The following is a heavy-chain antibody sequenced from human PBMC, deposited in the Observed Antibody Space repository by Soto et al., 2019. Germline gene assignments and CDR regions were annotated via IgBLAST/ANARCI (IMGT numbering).Heavy chain of an antibody. CDR1: EYTFTNYD. CDR2: MNPNSGDT. D-gene: IGHD7-27*01. Sequence: QVQLVQSGAEVKKPGASVKVSCKASEYTFTNYDFTWVRQTTGQGLEWMGWMNPNSGDTGYAQKFQGRVTMTRNSAINTAYMELSSLTSEDTAVYYCARGPRNWGADYLGQGTLVTVSS. V-gene: IGHV1-8*02. CDR3: ARGPRNWGADY. J-gene: IGHJ4*02.